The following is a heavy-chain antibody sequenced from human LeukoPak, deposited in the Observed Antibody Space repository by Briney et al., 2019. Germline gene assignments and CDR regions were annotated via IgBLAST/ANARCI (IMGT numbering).Heavy chain of an antibody. CDR3: ARQVRYSYGYGESSD. J-gene: IGHJ4*02. CDR1: GFTFSSYE. CDR2: ISSSGSTI. D-gene: IGHD5-18*01. V-gene: IGHV3-48*03. Sequence: GGSLRLSCAASGFTFSSYEMNWVRQVPGKGLEWVSYISSSGSTIYYADSVKGRFTISRDNAKNSLYLQMNSLRAEDTAVYYCARQVRYSYGYGESSDWGQGTLVTVSS.